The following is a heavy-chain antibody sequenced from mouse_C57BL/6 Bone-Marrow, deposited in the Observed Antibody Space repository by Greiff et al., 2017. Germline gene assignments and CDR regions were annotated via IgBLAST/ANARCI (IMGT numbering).Heavy chain of an antibody. CDR1: GYTFTSYW. D-gene: IGHD1-1*01. CDR2: IDPNSGGT. J-gene: IGHJ4*01. CDR3: ARNSVITTVVATDYSMDY. V-gene: IGHV1-72*01. Sequence: QVQLQQPGAELVKPGASVKLSCKASGYTFTSYWMHWVKQRPGRGLEWIGRIDPNSGGTKYNEKFKSKATLTVDKPSSTAYMQLSSLTSEDSAVYYCARNSVITTVVATDYSMDYWGQGTSLTVSS.